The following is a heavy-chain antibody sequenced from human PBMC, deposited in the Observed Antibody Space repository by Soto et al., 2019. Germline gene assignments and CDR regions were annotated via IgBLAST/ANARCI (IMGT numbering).Heavy chain of an antibody. Sequence: QITLKESGPTLVKPTQTLTLTCTFSGFSLSTSGVGVGWIRQPPGKDLEGLALIYWDDDKRHSPSLKSRRTITTDTSQNHAVLTMTNMDPVDTAQYYRAHKPHCGMDVWGQGTTVTVSS. J-gene: IGHJ6*02. CDR2: IYWDDDK. V-gene: IGHV2-5*02. CDR3: AHKPHCGMDV. CDR1: GFSLSTSGVG.